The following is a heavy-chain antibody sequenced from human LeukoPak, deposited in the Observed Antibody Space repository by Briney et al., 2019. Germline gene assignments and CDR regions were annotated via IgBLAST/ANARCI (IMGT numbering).Heavy chain of an antibody. CDR2: INSDGSST. J-gene: IGHJ5*02. Sequence: GGSLRLSCAASGFTFSSYWMHWVRQVPGKGLVWVSRINSDGSSTTYADSVKGRFTISRDNARNTLYLQMSSLRPEDTAVYYCVATGTTSATWGLGTLVTVSS. CDR1: GFTFSSYW. D-gene: IGHD1-1*01. CDR3: VATGTTSAT. V-gene: IGHV3-74*01.